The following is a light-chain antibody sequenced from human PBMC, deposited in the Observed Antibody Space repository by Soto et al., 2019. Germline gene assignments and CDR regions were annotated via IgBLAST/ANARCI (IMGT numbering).Light chain of an antibody. CDR3: SSYTSSIFYV. Sequence: QSALTQPASVSGSPGQSITISCTGTSSDVGGYNYVSWYQQHPGKAPKLMIYDVSNRPSGVSNRFSGSKSGNTASLTISGLQAGDEADYYCSSYTSSIFYVFGTGTKLTVL. J-gene: IGLJ1*01. CDR1: SSDVGGYNY. V-gene: IGLV2-14*01. CDR2: DVS.